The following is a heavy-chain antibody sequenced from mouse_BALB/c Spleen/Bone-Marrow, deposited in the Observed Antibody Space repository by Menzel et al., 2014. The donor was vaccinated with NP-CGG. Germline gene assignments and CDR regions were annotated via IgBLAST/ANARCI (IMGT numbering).Heavy chain of an antibody. CDR1: GFSFTTYG. V-gene: IGHV2-5*01. CDR3: AKNGYDGGAWFAY. Sequence: VKLQESGPGLVQPSQSLSITCTVSGFSFTTYGVNWIRQSPGKGLEWLGVIWRGGNTDYNATFMSRLTITKDNSKSQVFFKMNSLQADDTAIYYCAKNGYDGGAWFAYWGQGTLVTVSA. CDR2: IWRGGNT. J-gene: IGHJ3*01. D-gene: IGHD2-2*01.